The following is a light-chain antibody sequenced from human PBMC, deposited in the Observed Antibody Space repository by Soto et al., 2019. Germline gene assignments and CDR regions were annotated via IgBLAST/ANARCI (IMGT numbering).Light chain of an antibody. CDR3: SVRDDILSGVV. CDR2: TSD. V-gene: IGLV1-47*01. J-gene: IGLJ2*01. Sequence: QSVLTQPPSASGTPGQRVTISCAGSSSNIGSNHVYWYQQFPGMAPKLLMYTSDQRPTGVPDRFSGSKSGTSASLAISGLRSDDEADYYCSVRDDILSGVVFGGGTKLTVL. CDR1: SSNIGSNH.